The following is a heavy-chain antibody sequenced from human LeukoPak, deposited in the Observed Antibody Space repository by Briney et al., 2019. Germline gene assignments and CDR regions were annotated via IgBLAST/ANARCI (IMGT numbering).Heavy chain of an antibody. CDR3: AKVLIPDYDSSGYYFDY. Sequence: GGSLRLSCAASGFTFSSYSMNWVRQAPGKGLEWVSAISGSGGSTYYADSVKGRFTISRDNSKNTLYLQMNSLRAEDTAVYYCAKVLIPDYDSSGYYFDYWGQGTLVTVSS. D-gene: IGHD3-22*01. CDR2: ISGSGGST. CDR1: GFTFSSYS. V-gene: IGHV3-23*01. J-gene: IGHJ4*02.